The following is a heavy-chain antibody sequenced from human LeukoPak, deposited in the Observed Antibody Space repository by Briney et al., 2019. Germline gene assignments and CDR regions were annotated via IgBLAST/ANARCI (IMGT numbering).Heavy chain of an antibody. V-gene: IGHV4-39*02. CDR3: TRREGYCSNGICYIFYDY. J-gene: IGHJ4*02. CDR2: IYYSGST. Sequence: AETLSLTRTVSGGTLSGSSYYGGWIRQPPGKGLVWIGSIYYSGSTYYNPSLKSRVTISVDTSKNHFSLKLSSVTAADTAVYYCTRREGYCSNGICYIFYDYWGQGTLVTVSS. D-gene: IGHD2-8*01. CDR1: GGTLSGSSYY.